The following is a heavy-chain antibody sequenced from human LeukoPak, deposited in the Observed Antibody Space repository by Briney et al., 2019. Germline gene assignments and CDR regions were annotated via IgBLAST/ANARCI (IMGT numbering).Heavy chain of an antibody. Sequence: GGSLRLSCAASGFTFSSYGMHWVRQAPGKGLEWVAFIRYDGSNKYYADSVKGRFTISRDNSKNTLYLQMNSLRAEDTAVYYCAREAELFWSGYREVFDYWGQGTLVTVSS. D-gene: IGHD3-3*01. CDR1: GFTFSSYG. CDR2: IRYDGSNK. CDR3: AREAELFWSGYREVFDY. J-gene: IGHJ4*02. V-gene: IGHV3-30*02.